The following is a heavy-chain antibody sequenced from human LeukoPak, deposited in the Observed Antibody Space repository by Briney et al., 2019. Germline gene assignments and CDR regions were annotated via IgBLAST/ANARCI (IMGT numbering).Heavy chain of an antibody. CDR1: GGSISSSSYY. D-gene: IGHD3-10*01. J-gene: IGHJ3*02. V-gene: IGHV4-39*07. CDR2: IYYSGST. CDR3: ARPRSPGAVRAFDI. Sequence: PSETLSLTCTVSGGSISSSSYYWGWIRQPPGKGLEWIGSIYYSGSTYYNPSLKSRVTISVDTSKNQFSLKLSSVTAADTAVYYCARPRSPGAVRAFDIWGQGTMVTVSS.